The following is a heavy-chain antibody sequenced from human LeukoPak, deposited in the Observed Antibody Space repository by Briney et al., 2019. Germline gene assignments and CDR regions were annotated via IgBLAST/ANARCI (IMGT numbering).Heavy chain of an antibody. CDR2: ISSNGGST. CDR3: ARDGFTYYYDSSGYIDYYFDY. J-gene: IGHJ4*02. Sequence: GGSLRLSCAASGFTFSSYAMHWVRQAPGKGLEYVSAISSNGGSTYYANSVKGRFTISRDNSKNTLYVQMGSLRAEDMAVYYCARDGFTYYYDSSGYIDYYFDYWGQGTLVTVSS. CDR1: GFTFSSYA. D-gene: IGHD3-22*01. V-gene: IGHV3-64*01.